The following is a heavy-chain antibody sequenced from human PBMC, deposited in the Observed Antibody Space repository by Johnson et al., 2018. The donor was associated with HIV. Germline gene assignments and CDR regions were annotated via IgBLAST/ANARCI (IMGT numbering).Heavy chain of an antibody. J-gene: IGHJ3*02. D-gene: IGHD1-26*01. CDR2: GSNK. CDR3: AKDQGGSYPYDALDI. V-gene: IGHV3-30*02. Sequence: GSNKYYADSVKGRFTISRDNSKNTLYLQMNSLSTEDTAVYYCAKDQGGSYPYDALDIWGQGTMVTVSS.